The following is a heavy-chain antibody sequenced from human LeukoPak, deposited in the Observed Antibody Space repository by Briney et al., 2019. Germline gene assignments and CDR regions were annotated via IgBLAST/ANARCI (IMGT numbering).Heavy chain of an antibody. V-gene: IGHV3-43*02. Sequence: GGSLRLSCAASGFTFDDDAMHWVRQAPGKGLEWVSLISGDGGSTYYADSVKGRFTISRDNSKNSLYLQMNSLRTEDTALYYCAKDGYYDSSGYYYPPDYWGQGTLVTVSS. CDR1: GFTFDDDA. CDR3: AKDGYYDSSGYYYPPDY. CDR2: ISGDGGST. J-gene: IGHJ4*02. D-gene: IGHD3-22*01.